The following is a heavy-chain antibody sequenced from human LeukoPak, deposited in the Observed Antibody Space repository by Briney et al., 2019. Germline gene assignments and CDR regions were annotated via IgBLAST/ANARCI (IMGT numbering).Heavy chain of an antibody. J-gene: IGHJ6*03. Sequence: ASVKVSCKASGYTFTSYDINWVRQATGQGLEWMGWMNPNSGNTGYAQKFQGRVTMTRNTSINTAYMELSSLRSEDTAVYYCARVEVSGLDYYYYYMDVWGKGTTVTVSS. D-gene: IGHD3/OR15-3a*01. CDR1: GYTFTSYD. CDR2: MNPNSGNT. V-gene: IGHV1-8*01. CDR3: ARVEVSGLDYYYYYMDV.